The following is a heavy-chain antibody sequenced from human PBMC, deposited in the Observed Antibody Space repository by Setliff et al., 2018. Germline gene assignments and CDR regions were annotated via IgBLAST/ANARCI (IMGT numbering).Heavy chain of an antibody. CDR1: GFTFSSYS. CDR3: ARATLTIFGVVTPFDY. D-gene: IGHD3-3*01. J-gene: IGHJ4*02. Sequence: GGSLRLSCAASGFTFSSYSMNWVRQAPGKGLEWVSSISSSSYTYYADSVKGRFTISRDNAKNSLYLQMNSLRAEDTAVYYCARATLTIFGVVTPFDYWGQGTLVTVS. CDR2: ISSSSYT. V-gene: IGHV3-21*01.